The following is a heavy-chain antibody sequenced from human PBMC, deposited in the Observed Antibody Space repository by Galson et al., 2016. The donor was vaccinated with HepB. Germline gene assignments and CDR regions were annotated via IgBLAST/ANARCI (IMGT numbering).Heavy chain of an antibody. CDR2: VSGYNGNT. Sequence: SVKVSCKASGYMFASYAINWVRQAPGQGLEWMCWVSGYNGNTKYAQKFQGRVTMTTDTYTNTSDLEVGILTSDDTAVYYCARAGPVDYGDKPECFDHWGQGTVVTVSS. D-gene: IGHD4-17*01. V-gene: IGHV1-18*01. CDR3: ARAGPVDYGDKPECFDH. J-gene: IGHJ4*02. CDR1: GYMFASYA.